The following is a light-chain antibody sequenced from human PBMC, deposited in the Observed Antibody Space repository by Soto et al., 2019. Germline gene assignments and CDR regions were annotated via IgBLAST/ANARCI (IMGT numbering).Light chain of an antibody. CDR1: QSVSSF. Sequence: EIVLTQSPATLSLSPGERATLSCRASQSVSSFLAWYQQKPGQAPRLLIYDASNRATGIPARFSGSGSGTDFTLTITSLEPEDFAVYYCQHRSNWPLTFXGGTKVDIK. J-gene: IGKJ4*01. V-gene: IGKV3-11*01. CDR2: DAS. CDR3: QHRSNWPLT.